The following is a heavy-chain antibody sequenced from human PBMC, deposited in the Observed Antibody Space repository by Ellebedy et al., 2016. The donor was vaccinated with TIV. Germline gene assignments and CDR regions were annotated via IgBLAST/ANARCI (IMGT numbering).Heavy chain of an antibody. CDR3: ARDDTHTNYWELDL. Sequence: AASVTVSCKAFGYSFTDYYLHWVRQAPGQGLEYMGHIHPNNGDTRYGQRFRGRVTLTRDTSIRTAYMELRALTSDDTAVYYCARDDTHTNYWELDLWGQGTLVTVSS. CDR2: IHPNNGDT. CDR1: GYSFTDYY. D-gene: IGHD1-1*01. V-gene: IGHV1-2*06. J-gene: IGHJ1*01.